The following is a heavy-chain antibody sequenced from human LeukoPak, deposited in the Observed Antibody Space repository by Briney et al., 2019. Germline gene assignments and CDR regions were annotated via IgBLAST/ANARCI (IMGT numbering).Heavy chain of an antibody. V-gene: IGHV3-21*04. CDR3: AKGRWGLTINNFDI. D-gene: IGHD3-9*01. CDR1: GITFSNHN. Sequence: PGGSLRLSCAAPGITFSNHNMNWVRQAPGKGLEWISSITSSSSYTFYADSVKGRFTISRDNAKNSLYLQMNSLRGEDTAVYYCAKGRWGLTINNFDIWGQGTMVTVSS. J-gene: IGHJ3*02. CDR2: ITSSSSYT.